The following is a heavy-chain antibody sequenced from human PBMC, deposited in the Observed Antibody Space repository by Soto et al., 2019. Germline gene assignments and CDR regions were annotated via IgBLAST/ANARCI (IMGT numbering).Heavy chain of an antibody. CDR3: TRDRGFLDALDYYDSSGGPFDY. CDR2: IRSKAYGGTT. V-gene: IGHV3-49*05. J-gene: IGHJ4*02. D-gene: IGHD3-22*01. Sequence: KSGGSLRLSCTASGFTFGYYAMSWFRQSPGKGLEWVGFIRSKAYGGTTEYAASVKGRFTISRDDSKSIAYLQMNSLKTEDTAVYYCTRDRGFLDALDYYDSSGGPFDYWGQGTLVTVSS. CDR1: GFTFGYYA.